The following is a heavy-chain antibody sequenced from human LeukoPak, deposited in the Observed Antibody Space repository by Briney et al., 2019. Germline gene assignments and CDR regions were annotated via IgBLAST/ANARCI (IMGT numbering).Heavy chain of an antibody. D-gene: IGHD2-2*01. CDR1: GGTFSSYA. V-gene: IGHV1-69*13. CDR3: ACQRGYCGSTSCYYYYINV. Sequence: SVKVSCKASGGTFSSYAISWVRQAPGQGLEWMGGIIPIFGTANYAQKFQGRVTITADESTSTAYMELSSLRSEDTAVYYCACQRGYCGSTSCYYYYINVWGKGTTVAISS. J-gene: IGHJ6*03. CDR2: IIPIFGTA.